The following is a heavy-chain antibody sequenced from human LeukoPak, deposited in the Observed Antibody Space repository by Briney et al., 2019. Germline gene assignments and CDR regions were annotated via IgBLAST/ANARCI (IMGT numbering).Heavy chain of an antibody. Sequence: GSLRLSCAASGFTFSSYGMHWVRQAPGKGLEWVAVIWCDGSNKYYADSVKGRFTISRDNSKNTLYLQMDSLRAEDTAVYYCAKEGEELNYYYYYMDVWGKGTTVTVSS. CDR3: AKEGEELNYYYYYMDV. D-gene: IGHD1-26*01. J-gene: IGHJ6*03. V-gene: IGHV3-33*06. CDR1: GFTFSSYG. CDR2: IWCDGSNK.